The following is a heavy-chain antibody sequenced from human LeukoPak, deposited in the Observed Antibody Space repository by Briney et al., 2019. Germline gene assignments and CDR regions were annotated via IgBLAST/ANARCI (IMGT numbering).Heavy chain of an antibody. V-gene: IGHV4-61*01. Sequence: SETLSLTCTVSGGSVSSGSYYWSWIRQPPGKGLEWIGYIYYSGSTNYNPSLKSRVTISVDTSKNQFSLKLSSVTAADTAVYYCARAESGGYDRSYYYGMDVWGQGTTVTVSS. D-gene: IGHD5-12*01. CDR2: IYYSGST. J-gene: IGHJ6*02. CDR1: GGSVSSGSYY. CDR3: ARAESGGYDRSYYYGMDV.